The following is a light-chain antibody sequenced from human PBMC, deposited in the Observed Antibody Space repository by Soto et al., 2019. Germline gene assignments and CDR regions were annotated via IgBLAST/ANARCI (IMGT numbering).Light chain of an antibody. CDR1: QSVSSNY. CDR2: GAS. Sequence: EIVLTQSPGTLSLSPGERATLSCRASQSVSSNYLAWYQQKPGQAPRPLIYGASSRATGIPDRFSGRGAGTDFTLTIRRLESEDFGVYSCQQYGSSPWTFGQGTKVEIK. J-gene: IGKJ1*01. V-gene: IGKV3-20*01. CDR3: QQYGSSPWT.